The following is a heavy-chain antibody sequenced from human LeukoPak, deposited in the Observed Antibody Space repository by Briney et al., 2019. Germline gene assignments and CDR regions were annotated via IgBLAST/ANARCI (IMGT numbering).Heavy chain of an antibody. J-gene: IGHJ4*02. CDR3: ARDLATTHPLGIFDY. CDR2: INSDGGST. Sequence: PGGSLRLSCAASGFTFSSYWMHWVRQAPGKGLVWVSRINSDGGSTSYADSVKGRFTISRDNAKNTLYLQMNSLRAEDTAVYYCARDLATTHPLGIFDYWGQGTLVTVSS. D-gene: IGHD5-12*01. V-gene: IGHV3-74*01. CDR1: GFTFSSYW.